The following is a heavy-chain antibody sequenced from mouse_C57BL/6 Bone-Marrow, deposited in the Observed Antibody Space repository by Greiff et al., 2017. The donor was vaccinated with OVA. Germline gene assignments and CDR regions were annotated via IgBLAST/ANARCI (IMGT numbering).Heavy chain of an antibody. CDR1: GFNIKDYY. J-gene: IGHJ1*03. Sequence: EVQLQQSGAELVKPGASVKLSCTASGFNIKDYYMHWVKQRTEQGLEWIGRFDPEDGETKSAPKFPGKATITADTSSNTAYLQLSSLTSEVTAVYYCARWGRYFDVWGTGTTVTVSA. CDR3: ARWGRYFDV. V-gene: IGHV14-2*01. CDR2: FDPEDGET.